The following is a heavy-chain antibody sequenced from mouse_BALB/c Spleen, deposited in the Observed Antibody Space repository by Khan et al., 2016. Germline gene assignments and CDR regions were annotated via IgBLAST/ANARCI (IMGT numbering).Heavy chain of an antibody. CDR1: GFTFSDYY. CDR3: ARDCNYWYFDV. J-gene: IGHJ1*01. V-gene: IGHV5-4*02. CDR2: ISDGGSYT. Sequence: EVELVESGGGLVKPGGSLKLSCAASGFTFSDYYMYWVRQTPEKRLEWVATISDGGSYTYYPDSVKGRFTISRDNAKNNLYLQMSSLKSEDTAMYYCARDCNYWYFDVWCAGTTVTVSS.